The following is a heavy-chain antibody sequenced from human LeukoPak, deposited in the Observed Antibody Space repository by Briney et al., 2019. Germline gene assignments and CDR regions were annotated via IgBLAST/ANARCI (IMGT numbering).Heavy chain of an antibody. CDR1: GFTFSSYS. CDR2: ISSDGSST. V-gene: IGHV3-74*01. CDR3: ARDLFVSSFLLDY. D-gene: IGHD6-13*01. Sequence: GGSLRLSCAASGFTFSSYSMNWVRQAPGKGLVWVSRISSDGSSTSYADSVKGRFTISRDNAKNTLYLQMNSLRAEDTAVYYCARDLFVSSFLLDYWGQGTLVTVSS. J-gene: IGHJ4*02.